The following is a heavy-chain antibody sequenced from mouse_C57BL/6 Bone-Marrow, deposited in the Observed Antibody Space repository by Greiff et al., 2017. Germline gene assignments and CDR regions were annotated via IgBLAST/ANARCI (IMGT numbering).Heavy chain of an antibody. Sequence: EVQLQQSGPELVKPGASVKLPCKASGYTFTDYNMDWVKQSPGKSLEWIGVINPNNGGTIYNQKFKGKATLTVDKSSSTAYMELRSLTSEDTAVYYCAKRGDGNYVYWYFDVGGTGTTVTVSA. D-gene: IGHD2-1*01. CDR1: GYTFTDYN. CDR3: AKRGDGNYVYWYFDV. J-gene: IGHJ1*03. CDR2: INPNNGGT. V-gene: IGHV1-18*01.